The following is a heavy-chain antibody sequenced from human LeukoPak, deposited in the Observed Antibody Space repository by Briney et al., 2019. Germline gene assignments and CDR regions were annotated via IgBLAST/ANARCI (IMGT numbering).Heavy chain of an antibody. Sequence: SETLSLNCTVSGGSVSSGSYYWSWIRQPPGKGLEWIGYIYYSGSTNYNPSLKSRVTISVDTSKNQFSLKLSSVTAADTAVYYCARVWSSGYYYPYYFDYWGQGTLVTVSS. CDR1: GGSVSSGSYY. D-gene: IGHD3-22*01. J-gene: IGHJ4*02. V-gene: IGHV4-61*01. CDR3: ARVWSSGYYYPYYFDY. CDR2: IYYSGST.